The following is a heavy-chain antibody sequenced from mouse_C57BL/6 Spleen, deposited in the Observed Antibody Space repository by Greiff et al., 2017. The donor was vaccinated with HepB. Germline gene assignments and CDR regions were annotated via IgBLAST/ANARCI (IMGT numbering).Heavy chain of an antibody. J-gene: IGHJ4*01. D-gene: IGHD2-1*01. CDR2: INPSSGYT. CDR1: GYTFTSYT. CDR3: ARSTVTTLYYYAMDY. V-gene: IGHV1-4*01. Sequence: VKLVESGAELARPGASVKMSCKASGYTFTSYTMHWVKQRPGQGLEWIGYINPSSGYTKYNQKFKDKATLTADKSSSTAYMQLSSLTSEDSAVYYCARSTVTTLYYYAMDYWGQGTSVTVSS.